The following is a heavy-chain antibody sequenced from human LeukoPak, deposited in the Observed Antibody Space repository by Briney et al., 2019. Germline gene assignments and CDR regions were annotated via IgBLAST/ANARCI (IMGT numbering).Heavy chain of an antibody. Sequence: PGGSLRLSCAASGFSFSDSTMHWVRQASGKGLEWVGRIGSKANTYATLYAASVKGRFTVSRDDSKNTAYLQMNSLKTEDTAVYYCSRHDYGSGRMNAFDIWGQGTTVTVSS. CDR2: IGSKANTYAT. V-gene: IGHV3-73*01. CDR1: GFSFSDST. J-gene: IGHJ3*02. CDR3: SRHDYGSGRMNAFDI. D-gene: IGHD3-10*01.